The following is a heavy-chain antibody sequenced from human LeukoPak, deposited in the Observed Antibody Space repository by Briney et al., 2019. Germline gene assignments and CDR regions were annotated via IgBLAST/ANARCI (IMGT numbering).Heavy chain of an antibody. Sequence: GASVKVSCKASGGTFSSYAISWVRQAPGQGLEWMGIINPSGGSTSYAQKFQGRVTMTRDMSTSTVYMELSSLRSEDTAVYYCARHYYYDSSGYRHYYFDYWGQGTLVTVSS. CDR1: GGTFSSYA. CDR3: ARHYYYDSSGYRHYYFDY. D-gene: IGHD3-22*01. CDR2: INPSGGST. V-gene: IGHV1-46*01. J-gene: IGHJ4*02.